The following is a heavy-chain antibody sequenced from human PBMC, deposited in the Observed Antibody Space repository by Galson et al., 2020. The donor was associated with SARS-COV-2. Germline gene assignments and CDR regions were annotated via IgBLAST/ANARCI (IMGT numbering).Heavy chain of an antibody. CDR1: ATSISSGSYS. CDR3: ARLHYGEYAPEAFDI. CDR2: ISHSGGT. D-gene: IGHD4-17*01. V-gene: IGHV4-30-2*01. J-gene: IGHJ3*02. Sequence: SDTLSLTSAASATSISSGSYSWNWIRQPPGQGLEWIGYISHSGGTYYNPSLKSRVTISGDRSKNQFSLRLSSVTAADTAVYYCARLHYGEYAPEAFDIWGPGTRVTVAS.